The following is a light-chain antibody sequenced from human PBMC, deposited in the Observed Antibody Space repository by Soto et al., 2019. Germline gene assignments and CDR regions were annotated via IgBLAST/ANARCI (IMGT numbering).Light chain of an antibody. V-gene: IGKV3-11*01. CDR2: DIS. CDR3: QHRSSWPIT. CDR1: QSVSGY. J-gene: IGKJ5*01. Sequence: EIVLTQAPGTLSLSPGERATLACRASQSVSGYLAWYQQKPGQAPRLLIYDISNRATGIPARFSGSGSATDFTLTISSLEPEDVAVYYCQHRSSWPITFGQGTRLEIK.